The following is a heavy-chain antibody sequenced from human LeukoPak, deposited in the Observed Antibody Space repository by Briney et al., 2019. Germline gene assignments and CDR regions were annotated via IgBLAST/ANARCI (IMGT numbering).Heavy chain of an antibody. CDR2: IYYSGST. Sequence: SETLSLTCTVSGGSISSYYWSWIRQPPGKGLEWIGYIYYSGSTNYNPSLKSRVTISVDTSKNQFSLKLSSVTAADTAVYYCARGIAVAGNMDVWGKGTTVTVSS. V-gene: IGHV4-59*01. CDR1: GGSISSYY. J-gene: IGHJ6*03. CDR3: ARGIAVAGNMDV. D-gene: IGHD6-19*01.